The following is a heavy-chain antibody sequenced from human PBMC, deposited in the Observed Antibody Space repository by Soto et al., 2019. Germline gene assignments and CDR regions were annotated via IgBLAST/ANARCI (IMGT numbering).Heavy chain of an antibody. CDR3: ARDSDTAMLRTAGYGMDV. J-gene: IGHJ6*02. D-gene: IGHD5-18*01. V-gene: IGHV1-69*12. CDR1: GGTFSSYA. CDR2: IIPIFGTA. Sequence: QVQLVQSGAEVKKPGSSVKVSCKASGGTFSSYAISWVRQAPGQGLEWMGGIIPIFGTANYAQKFQGRVTITADESMSTAYMELSSLRSEDTGVYYCARDSDTAMLRTAGYGMDVLGQGTTVTVSS.